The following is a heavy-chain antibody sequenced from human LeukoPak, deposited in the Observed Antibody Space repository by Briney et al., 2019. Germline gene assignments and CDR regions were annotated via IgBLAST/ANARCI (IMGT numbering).Heavy chain of an antibody. J-gene: IGHJ4*02. CDR1: GFTFSSYA. D-gene: IGHD6-19*01. CDR3: AKDARRSSGWYFFDH. V-gene: IGHV3-23*01. Sequence: GGSLRLSCAASGFTFSSYAMSWVRQAPGEGLEWVSSITTSGGSTYYADSVKGRFTISRDNSKNTLHLQMNSLRAEDTAAYYCAKDARRSSGWYFFDHWGQGTLVTVSS. CDR2: ITTSGGST.